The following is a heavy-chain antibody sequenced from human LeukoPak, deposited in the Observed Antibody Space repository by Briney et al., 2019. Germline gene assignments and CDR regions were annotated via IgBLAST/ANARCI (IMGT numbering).Heavy chain of an antibody. CDR2: IHHSGGA. J-gene: IGHJ4*02. CDR1: GGSISGYY. V-gene: IGHV4-34*01. D-gene: IGHD3-10*01. Sequence: SETLSLTCAVYGGSISGYYWSWIRQPPGKGLEWIAEIHHSGGANCNPSLKSRVTISIDTSKNQFSLKLSSVTAADTAVYYCARSDYGSGNYYWSLDYWGQGTLVTVSS. CDR3: ARSDYGSGNYYWSLDY.